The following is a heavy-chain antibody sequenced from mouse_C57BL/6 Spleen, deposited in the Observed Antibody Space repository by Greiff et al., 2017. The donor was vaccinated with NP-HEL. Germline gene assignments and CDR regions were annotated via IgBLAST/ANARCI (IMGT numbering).Heavy chain of an antibody. CDR1: GFTFSDYG. Sequence: EVQLVESGGGLVKPGGSLKLSCAASGFTFSDYGMHWVRQAPEKGLEWVAYISSGSSTIYYADTVKGRFTISRDNAKNTLFLQMTSLRSEDTAMYYCARAYYYGRGYAMDYWGQGTSVTVSS. CDR2: ISSGSSTI. D-gene: IGHD1-1*01. J-gene: IGHJ4*01. V-gene: IGHV5-17*01. CDR3: ARAYYYGRGYAMDY.